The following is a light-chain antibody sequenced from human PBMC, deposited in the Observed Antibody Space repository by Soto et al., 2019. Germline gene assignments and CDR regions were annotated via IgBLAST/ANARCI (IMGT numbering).Light chain of an antibody. CDR2: DVF. J-gene: IGKJ5*01. CDR3: QHYQGGHPIA. CDR1: QSVSARL. V-gene: IGKV3-20*01. Sequence: EIVLTQSPDTLSLSPGESATLSCRASQSVSARLAWYKHKPGQPPRLLISDVFNRASGVAERFSGSGSETDFTLIIRRLEPEDSALYYCQHYQGGHPIALGQGTRLEIK.